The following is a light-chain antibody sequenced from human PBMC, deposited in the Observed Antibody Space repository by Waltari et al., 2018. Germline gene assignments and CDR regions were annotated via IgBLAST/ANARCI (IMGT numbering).Light chain of an antibody. Sequence: DIVLTQSPATLSMSPGEYATLSVRASHSVNSNYLAWYQQKPGQAPRLLIYGASSRAAGISDRFSGSGSGTDFTLTIIRLEPEDFAVYYCQQYGIPYTFGQGTKLEI. V-gene: IGKV3-20*01. J-gene: IGKJ2*01. CDR2: GAS. CDR1: HSVNSNY. CDR3: QQYGIPYT.